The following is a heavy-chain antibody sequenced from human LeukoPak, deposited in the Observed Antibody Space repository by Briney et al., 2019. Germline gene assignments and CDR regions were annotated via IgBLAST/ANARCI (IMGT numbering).Heavy chain of an antibody. CDR3: ARLPRSRLRHYHYGMDV. V-gene: IGHV4-34*01. Sequence: SETLSLTCAVYGGSFSGYYWSWIRQPPGKGLEWIGEINHSGSTNYNPSLKSRVTISVDTSKNQFSLKLSSVTAADTAVYYCARLPRSRLRHYHYGMDVWGQGTTVTVSS. CDR1: GGSFSGYY. D-gene: IGHD3-16*01. CDR2: INHSGST. J-gene: IGHJ6*02.